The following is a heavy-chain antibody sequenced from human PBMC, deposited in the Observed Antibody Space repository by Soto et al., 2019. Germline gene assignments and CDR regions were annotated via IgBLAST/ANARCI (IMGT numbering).Heavy chain of an antibody. Sequence: GGSLRLSCAASGFTFSSYAMSWVRQAPGKGLEWVSAISGSGGSTYYADSVKGRFTISRDNSKNTLYLQMNSLRAEDTAVYYCASRTKAIVVVPAADYYYYYGMDVWGQGTTVTVSS. V-gene: IGHV3-23*01. CDR3: ASRTKAIVVVPAADYYYYYGMDV. D-gene: IGHD2-2*01. CDR1: GFTFSSYA. J-gene: IGHJ6*02. CDR2: ISGSGGST.